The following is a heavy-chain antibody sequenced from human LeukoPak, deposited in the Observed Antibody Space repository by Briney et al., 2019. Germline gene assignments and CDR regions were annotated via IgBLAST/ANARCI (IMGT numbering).Heavy chain of an antibody. CDR3: ARWAYDYSNYTPSYGMDV. Sequence: SVKVSCKASGGTFSSYAISWVRRAPGQGLEWMGGIIPIFGTANYAQKFQGRVTITADESTSTAYMGLSSLRSEDTAVYYCARWAYDYSNYTPSYGMDVWGQGTTVTVSS. CDR1: GGTFSSYA. V-gene: IGHV1-69*13. CDR2: IIPIFGTA. J-gene: IGHJ6*02. D-gene: IGHD4-11*01.